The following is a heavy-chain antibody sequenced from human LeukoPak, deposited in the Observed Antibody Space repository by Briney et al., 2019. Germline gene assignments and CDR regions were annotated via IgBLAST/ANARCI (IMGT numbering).Heavy chain of an antibody. Sequence: PGGSLRLSCTASGFTFGDYAMSWVRQAPGKGLEWVAVVGNDEKTKFYADSLKGRFTVSRDNSKNTVYLQMNSLRDEDTAVYYCAREKQSGGTPFDYWGQGSLVTVSS. CDR1: GFTFGDYA. V-gene: IGHV3-30*04. J-gene: IGHJ4*02. CDR2: VGNDEKTK. D-gene: IGHD1-26*01. CDR3: AREKQSGGTPFDY.